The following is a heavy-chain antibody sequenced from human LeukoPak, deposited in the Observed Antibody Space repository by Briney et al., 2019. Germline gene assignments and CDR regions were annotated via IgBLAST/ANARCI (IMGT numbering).Heavy chain of an antibody. CDR1: GFTFSNYW. J-gene: IGHJ4*02. V-gene: IGHV3-7*01. Sequence: GGSLSLSCAASGFTFSNYWMTWVRQPPGKGLEWVAPINQDGSKEYYMDSVKARVTSSRDDAENSLSLQMNRLRAEDTAVYYCVRDGGVSGYDLLDYWGQGTLVTVSS. CDR2: INQDGSKE. D-gene: IGHD5-12*01. CDR3: VRDGGVSGYDLLDY.